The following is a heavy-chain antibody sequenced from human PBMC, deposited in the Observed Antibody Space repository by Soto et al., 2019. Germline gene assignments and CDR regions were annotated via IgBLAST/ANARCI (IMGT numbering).Heavy chain of an antibody. Sequence: KAGGSLRLSCAASGFTFSDYYMSWIRQAPGKGLEWVSYISSSGSTIYYADSVKGRFTISRDNAKNSLYLQMNSLRAEDTAVYYCARAGENYYDSSGYGVWYYYGMDVWGQGTTVTVSS. CDR3: ARAGENYYDSSGYGVWYYYGMDV. V-gene: IGHV3-11*01. CDR1: GFTFSDYY. CDR2: ISSSGSTI. D-gene: IGHD3-22*01. J-gene: IGHJ6*02.